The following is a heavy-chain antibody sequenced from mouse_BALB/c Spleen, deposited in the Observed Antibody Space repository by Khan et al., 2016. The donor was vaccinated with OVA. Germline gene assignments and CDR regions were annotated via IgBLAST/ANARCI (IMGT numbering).Heavy chain of an antibody. CDR2: ISHSCST. Sequence: EVQLVESGPGLVKPSQSLSLTCTVTGYSITCGYGWNWIRQFPGNKPEWMGNISHSCSTIYNPSLKSRISITRDTSKNQFFMQLNSVTTEDTDKYYCAQTAEKKYWGQGTTHTVSS. CDR3: AQTAEKKY. V-gene: IGHV3-2*02. CDR1: GYSITCGYG. J-gene: IGHJ2*01. D-gene: IGHD4-1*01.